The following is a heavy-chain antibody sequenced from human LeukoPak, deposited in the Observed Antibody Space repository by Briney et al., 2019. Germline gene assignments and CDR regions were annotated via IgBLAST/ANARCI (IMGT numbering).Heavy chain of an antibody. CDR3: ARAYGSGSYGSDY. V-gene: IGHV4-34*01. CDR1: GGSFSGYY. CDR2: INHSGST. J-gene: IGHJ4*02. Sequence: SETLSLTXAVYGGSFSGYYWSWIRQPPGKGLEWIGEINHSGSTNYNPSLKSRVTISVDTSKNQFSLKLSSVTAADTAVYYCARAYGSGSYGSDYWGQGTLVTVSS. D-gene: IGHD3-10*01.